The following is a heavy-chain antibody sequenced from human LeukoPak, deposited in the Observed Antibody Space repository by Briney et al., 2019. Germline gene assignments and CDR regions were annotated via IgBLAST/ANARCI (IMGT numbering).Heavy chain of an antibody. J-gene: IGHJ4*02. V-gene: IGHV3-21*04. CDR3: AKERSDSNAYYNFDY. CDR1: GFIVSSNY. CDR2: ISSSSSYI. Sequence: GGSLRLSCAASGFIVSSNYMSWVRQAPGKGLEWVSSISSSSSYIYYADSVKGRFTISRDNAKNSLYLQMNSLRAEDTAMYYCAKERSDSNAYYNFDYWGQGTVVTVSS. D-gene: IGHD3-22*01.